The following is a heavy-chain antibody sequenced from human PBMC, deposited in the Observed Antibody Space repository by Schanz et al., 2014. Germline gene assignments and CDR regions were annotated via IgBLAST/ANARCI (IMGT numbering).Heavy chain of an antibody. D-gene: IGHD3-3*01. V-gene: IGHV3-23*04. Sequence: AQLVESGGGVVQPGRSLRLSCVASGFTFISYDIHWVRQAPGKGLEWVSGMSGSGSTADYADSVKGRFTISRDNSRKTLYLQMNSLRADDTAVYYCARGVRIDYWGQGTLVTVSS. J-gene: IGHJ4*02. CDR2: MSGSGSTA. CDR3: ARGVRIDY. CDR1: GFTFISYD.